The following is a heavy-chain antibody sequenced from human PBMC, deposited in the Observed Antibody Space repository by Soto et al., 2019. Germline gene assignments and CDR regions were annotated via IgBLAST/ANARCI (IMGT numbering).Heavy chain of an antibody. V-gene: IGHV3-66*01. CDR3: ARGDYYDSSGYTWFDP. Sequence: GGSLRLSCAASGFTVSSNYMSWVRQAPGKGLEWVSVIYSGGSTYYTDSVKGRFTISRDNSKNTLYLQMNSLRAEDTAVYYCARGDYYDSSGYTWFDPWGQGTLVTVSS. D-gene: IGHD3-22*01. CDR1: GFTVSSNY. CDR2: IYSGGST. J-gene: IGHJ5*02.